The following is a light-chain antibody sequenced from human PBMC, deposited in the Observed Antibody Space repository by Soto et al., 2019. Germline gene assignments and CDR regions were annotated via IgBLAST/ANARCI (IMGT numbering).Light chain of an antibody. CDR1: QSVLNTSNNKKY. Sequence: DIVMTQSPDSLAVSLGERATIKCKSSQSVLNTSNNKKYLAWHQHKPGQPPKLLISWASTREYGVPDRFSGSGSGTDFTLTINSLQAEDVAVYYCQQYLSLPYTFGQGTKLEIK. J-gene: IGKJ2*01. CDR3: QQYLSLPYT. CDR2: WAS. V-gene: IGKV4-1*01.